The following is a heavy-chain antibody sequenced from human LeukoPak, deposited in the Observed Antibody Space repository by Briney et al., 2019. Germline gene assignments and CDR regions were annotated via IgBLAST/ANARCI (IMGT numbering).Heavy chain of an antibody. V-gene: IGHV4-38-2*02. CDR3: ARFGGYSYGYTPGLDS. J-gene: IGHJ4*02. CDR1: GYSISNAYY. Sequence: SETLSLTCTVSGYSISNAYYWGWIRQPPGKGLEWIGSLYHSGSTYYNPSLKSRVTISVDTSKNQFSLKLSSVTAADTAVYYCARFGGYSYGYTPGLDSWGQGTLVTVSS. CDR2: LYHSGST. D-gene: IGHD5-18*01.